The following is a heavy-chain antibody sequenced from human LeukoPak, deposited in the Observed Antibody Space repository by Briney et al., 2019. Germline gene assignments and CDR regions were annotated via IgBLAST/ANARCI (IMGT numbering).Heavy chain of an antibody. CDR1: AASISSSCYY. D-gene: IGHD3-10*01. V-gene: IGHV4-39*07. J-gene: IGHJ4*02. Sequence: SETQSLTCTVSAASISSSCYYWAWIRQPPGRGLEWIGSIYFSGSTYYNPTLKSRVTISMATTQYLFSLNLRDLTTADTDLDFCSTGTLRGLAPVFLDYWGQGTLVTVSS. CDR3: STGTLRGLAPVFLDY. CDR2: IYFSGST.